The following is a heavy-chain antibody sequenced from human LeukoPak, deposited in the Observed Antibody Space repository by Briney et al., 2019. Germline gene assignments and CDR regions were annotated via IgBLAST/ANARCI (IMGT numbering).Heavy chain of an antibody. J-gene: IGHJ5*02. D-gene: IGHD2-8*01. V-gene: IGHV3-23*01. CDR1: GFTFSSYA. CDR2: ISGSGGST. CDR3: AKDGIGYCTNGVCRYNWFDP. Sequence: PGGSLRLSCAASGFTFSSYAMSWVRQAPGKRLEWVSAISGSGGSTYYADSVKGRFTISRDNSKNTLYLQMNSLRAEDTAVYYCAKDGIGYCTNGVCRYNWFDPWGQGTLVTVSS.